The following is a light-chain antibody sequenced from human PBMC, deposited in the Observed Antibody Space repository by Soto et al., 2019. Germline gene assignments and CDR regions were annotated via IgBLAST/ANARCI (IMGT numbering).Light chain of an antibody. CDR2: AAS. J-gene: IGKJ1*01. Sequence: IQLTQCPSSLSASVGDRVTITCRASQSVXSYLNWYQQKPGKAPKFLXAAASSLQRGGPSRLSGSGSATDFTLTISSLQPEDFANYYCQQSYSTPWTFGQGTKVEIK. CDR3: QQSYSTPWT. V-gene: IGKV1-39*01. CDR1: QSVXSY.